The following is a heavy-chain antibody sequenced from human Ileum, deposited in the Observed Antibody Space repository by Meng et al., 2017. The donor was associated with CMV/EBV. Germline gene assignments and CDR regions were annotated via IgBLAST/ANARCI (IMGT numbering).Heavy chain of an antibody. J-gene: IGHJ3*02. CDR1: GFTFSGYS. Sequence: SCAASGFTFSGYSMSWVRQGPGKGLEWVAVITDDYTEYAGSVRGRFTISRDNSKNTMYFQMNSLRAEDTVIYYCAKDLTAWGAFDIWGQGTMVTVSS. V-gene: IGHV3-23*01. CDR2: ITDDYT. D-gene: IGHD3-9*01. CDR3: AKDLTAWGAFDI.